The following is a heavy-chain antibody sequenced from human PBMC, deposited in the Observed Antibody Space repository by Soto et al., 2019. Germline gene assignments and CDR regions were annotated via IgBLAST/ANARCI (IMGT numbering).Heavy chain of an antibody. Sequence: GGSLRLSCAASGFTFSSYAMRWVRQAPGKGLEWVSVISDNGSNKYYADSVKGRFTISRDNSKNTLYLQMNSLRAEDTAVYYCAKEYDFWSGPEAYFDYWGQGTLVTVSS. CDR2: ISDNGSNK. V-gene: IGHV3-30*02. J-gene: IGHJ4*02. CDR3: AKEYDFWSGPEAYFDY. CDR1: GFTFSSYA. D-gene: IGHD3-3*01.